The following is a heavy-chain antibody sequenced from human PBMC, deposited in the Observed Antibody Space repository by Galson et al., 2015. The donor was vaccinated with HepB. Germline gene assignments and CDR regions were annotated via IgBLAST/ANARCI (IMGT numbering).Heavy chain of an antibody. J-gene: IGHJ4*02. CDR3: SRARIAVAGFDY. CDR2: INSDGSST. V-gene: IGHV3-74*01. D-gene: IGHD6-19*01. CDR1: GFTFSTYW. Sequence: SLRLSCAASGFTFSTYWMHWVRHAPGKGLVWVLRINSDGSSTTYADSVKGRFTISRDNAKNTLYLHMNSLRAEDTAVYYCSRARIAVAGFDYWGQGTLVTVSS.